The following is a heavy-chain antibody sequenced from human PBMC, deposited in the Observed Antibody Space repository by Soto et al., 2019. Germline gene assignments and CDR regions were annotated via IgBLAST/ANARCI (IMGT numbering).Heavy chain of an antibody. CDR3: ARDAGTDWFDP. Sequence: QVQLVQSGAEVKKPGSSVKVSCKASGGTFSSYAISWVRQAPGQGLEWMGRISTYNGNTNYAQKLQGRVTLTTDTSTSTAYMELRSLRSDDTAVYYCARDAGTDWFDPWGQGTLVTVSS. CDR2: ISTYNGNT. V-gene: IGHV1-18*01. J-gene: IGHJ5*02. D-gene: IGHD6-13*01. CDR1: GGTFSSYA.